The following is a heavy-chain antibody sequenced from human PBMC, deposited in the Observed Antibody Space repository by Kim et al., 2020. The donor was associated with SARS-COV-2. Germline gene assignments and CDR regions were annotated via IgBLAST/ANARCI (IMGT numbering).Heavy chain of an antibody. D-gene: IGHD3-9*01. Sequence: GGSLRLSCAAAGFTFEDYAMHWVRQAPGKGLEWVSGISWNSGSIGYADSVKGRFTISRDNAKNSLYLQMNSLRAEDTALYHCAKVLTGYYGGAFDIWGQGTMVTVSS. CDR1: GFTFEDYA. CDR2: ISWNSGSI. CDR3: AKVLTGYYGGAFDI. V-gene: IGHV3-9*01. J-gene: IGHJ3*02.